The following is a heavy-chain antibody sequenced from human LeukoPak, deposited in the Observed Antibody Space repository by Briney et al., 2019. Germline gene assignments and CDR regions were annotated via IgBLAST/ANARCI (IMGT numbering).Heavy chain of an antibody. V-gene: IGHV4-4*07. D-gene: IGHD3-10*01. CDR1: GGSFSGYY. CDR2: IYTSGTT. Sequence: SETLSLTCAVYGGSFSGYYWTWIRQPAGKGLEWIGHIYTSGTTNYNPSLKSRVTILLDTSKNQFSLNLNSVTAADTAVYYCARDNYYYGSGSYYFDYWGQGTLVTVSS. J-gene: IGHJ4*02. CDR3: ARDNYYYGSGSYYFDY.